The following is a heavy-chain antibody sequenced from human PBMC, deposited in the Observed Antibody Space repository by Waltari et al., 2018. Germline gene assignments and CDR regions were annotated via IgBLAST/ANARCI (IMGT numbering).Heavy chain of an antibody. V-gene: IGHV3-23*01. CDR3: AKAKTTGDGRHFDD. Sequence: EVNLLESGGGLIQPGGSLRLSCAGSGFTFANHAQNWVRQAPGNGLEWVSHISATGTRTYYATSVQGRFTVSRDNSKNTLYLQMHNLGVEDTALYYCAKAKTTGDGRHFDDWGQGTLVTVSS. CDR1: GFTFANHA. D-gene: IGHD1-1*01. J-gene: IGHJ4*02. CDR2: ISATGTRT.